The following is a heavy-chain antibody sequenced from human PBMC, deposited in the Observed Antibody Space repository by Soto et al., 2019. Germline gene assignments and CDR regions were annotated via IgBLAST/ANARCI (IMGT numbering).Heavy chain of an antibody. V-gene: IGHV3-30-3*01. D-gene: IGHD5-18*01. CDR3: ARGVDTAMVTVGYGMDV. J-gene: IGHJ6*02. Sequence: QVQLVESGGGVVQPGRSLRLSCAASGFTFSSYAMHWVRQAPGKGLEWVAVISYDGSNKYYADSVKGRFTISRDNSKNTLYLQMNSLRAEDTAVYYCARGVDTAMVTVGYGMDVWGQGTLVTVSS. CDR2: ISYDGSNK. CDR1: GFTFSSYA.